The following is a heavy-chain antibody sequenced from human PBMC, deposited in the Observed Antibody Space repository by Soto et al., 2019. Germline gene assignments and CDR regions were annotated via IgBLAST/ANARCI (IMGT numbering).Heavy chain of an antibody. J-gene: IGHJ6*02. D-gene: IGHD4-17*01. Sequence: GGSLRLSCAASGFTFSSYSMNWVRQAPGKGLEWVSYISSSSSTIYYADSVKGRFTISRDNAKNSLYLQMNSLRDEETAVYYCAREPVHDYGDYALYYYGMDVWGQGTTVTVSS. V-gene: IGHV3-48*02. CDR2: ISSSSSTI. CDR1: GFTFSSYS. CDR3: AREPVHDYGDYALYYYGMDV.